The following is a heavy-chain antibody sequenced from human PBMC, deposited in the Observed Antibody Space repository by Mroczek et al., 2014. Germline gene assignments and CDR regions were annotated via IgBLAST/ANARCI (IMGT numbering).Heavy chain of an antibody. CDR3: ARLESYGDLIPYDDY. D-gene: IGHD4-17*01. CDR2: INHSGST. V-gene: IGHV4-34*01. J-gene: IGHJ4*02. Sequence: QVQLQESGAGLLKPSETLSLTCAVYGGSFSGYYWSWIRQPPGKGLEWIGEINHSGSTNYNPSLKSRVTISVNTSKNQFSLKLSSVTAADTAVYYCARLESYGDLIPYDDYWGQGTLVTVSS. CDR1: GGSFSGYY.